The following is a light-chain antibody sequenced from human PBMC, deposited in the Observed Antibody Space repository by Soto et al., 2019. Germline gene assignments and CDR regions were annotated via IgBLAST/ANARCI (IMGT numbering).Light chain of an antibody. V-gene: IGKV3-20*01. CDR2: GAS. CDR3: QQYGSSGT. CDR1: QTINNN. Sequence: EIVLTQSPGTLSLSPGERATLSCRASQTINNNVAWYQLKDGQVPRLVIYGASTRATGIPDRFSGSGSGTDFTLTISRLEPEDFAVYYCQQYGSSGTFGQGTKVDIK. J-gene: IGKJ1*01.